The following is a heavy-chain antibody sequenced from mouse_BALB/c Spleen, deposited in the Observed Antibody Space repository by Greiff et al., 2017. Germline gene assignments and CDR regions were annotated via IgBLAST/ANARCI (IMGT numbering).Heavy chain of an antibody. CDR1: SYTFTDYA. CDR2: ISTYYGDA. J-gene: IGHJ4*01. V-gene: IGHV1S137*01. Sequence: VMLVESGAELVRPGVSVKISCKGSSYTFTDYAMHWVKQSHAKSLEWIGVISTYYGDASYNQKFKGKATMTVDKSSSTAYMELARLTSEDSAIYYCAREGNGNYEGGYAMDYWGQGTSVTVSS. D-gene: IGHD2-1*01. CDR3: AREGNGNYEGGYAMDY.